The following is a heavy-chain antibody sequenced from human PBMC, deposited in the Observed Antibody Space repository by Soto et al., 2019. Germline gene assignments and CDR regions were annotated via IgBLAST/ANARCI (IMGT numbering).Heavy chain of an antibody. CDR3: ARAMAYYFDY. CDR2: INHSGST. Sequence: SETLSLTCAVYGGSFSGSFWSWIRQPPGKGLEWIGEINHSGSTNYNPSLKSRVTISVDTSKNQFSLKLSSVTAADTAVYYCARAMAYYFDYWGQGTLVTVSS. D-gene: IGHD5-18*01. J-gene: IGHJ4*02. CDR1: GGSFSGSF. V-gene: IGHV4-34*01.